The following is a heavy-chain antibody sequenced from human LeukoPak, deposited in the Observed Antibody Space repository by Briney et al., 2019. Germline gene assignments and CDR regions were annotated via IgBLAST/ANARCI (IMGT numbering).Heavy chain of an antibody. CDR2: IYSGGST. CDR3: ARLDSSGYYLDY. Sequence: GGSLRLSCAASGFTVSSNYMSWVRQAPGKGLEWVSVIYSGGSTYYADSVKGRFTISRDNSKNTLYLQMNRLRAEDTAVYYCARLDSSGYYLDYWGQGTLVTVSS. CDR1: GFTVSSNY. D-gene: IGHD3-22*01. V-gene: IGHV3-53*01. J-gene: IGHJ4*02.